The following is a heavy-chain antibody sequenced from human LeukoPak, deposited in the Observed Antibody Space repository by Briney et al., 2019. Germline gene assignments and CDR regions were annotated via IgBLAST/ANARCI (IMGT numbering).Heavy chain of an antibody. Sequence: PSETLSLTCSVSGYSISRAYSWGWVRQPPGKGLEWIGSLYDSGSSYYNPSPKSRVTLSVDTSKNELSLQLNSVTAADTAVYFCARGVGYDDTLGSYYGFFDYWGQGTLVAVSS. V-gene: IGHV4-38-2*02. D-gene: IGHD3-22*01. CDR2: LYDSGSS. CDR3: ARGVGYDDTLGSYYGFFDY. CDR1: GYSISRAYS. J-gene: IGHJ4*02.